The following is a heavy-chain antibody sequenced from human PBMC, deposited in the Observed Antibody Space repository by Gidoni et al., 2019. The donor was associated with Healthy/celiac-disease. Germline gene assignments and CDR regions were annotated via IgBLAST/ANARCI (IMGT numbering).Heavy chain of an antibody. CDR3: TRVEGGSGSYYPDVD. CDR1: VLTFCVYA. V-gene: IGHV3-49*03. J-gene: IGHJ4*02. Sequence: VQLVASGRGLVQPGRSLRLSCTASVLTFCVYAMSWFRQAPGKGLEWVGFIRSKAYGGTREYAASVKGRFTIPRDDSKSNAYLQMNSLKTEDTAVYYCTRVEGGSGSYYPDVDWGQGTLVTVSS. CDR2: IRSKAYGGTR. D-gene: IGHD3-10*01.